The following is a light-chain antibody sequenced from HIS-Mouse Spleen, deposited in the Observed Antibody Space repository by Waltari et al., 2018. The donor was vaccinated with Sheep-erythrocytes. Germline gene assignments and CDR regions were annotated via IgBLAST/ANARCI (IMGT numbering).Light chain of an antibody. V-gene: IGLV2-11*01. Sequence: QSAMTPPRPASGSPGPSVTIPRTGTSRDDGGHTYASWYQQQPGKAPKLMIYDVSKRPSGVPDRFSGSKSGNTASLTISGLQAEDDADYYCCSYAGSYNHVFATGTKVTVL. CDR3: CSYAGSYNHV. CDR1: SRDDGGHTY. CDR2: DVS. J-gene: IGLJ1*01.